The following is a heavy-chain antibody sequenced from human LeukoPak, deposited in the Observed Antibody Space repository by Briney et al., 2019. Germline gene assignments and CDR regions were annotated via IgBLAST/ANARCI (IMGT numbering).Heavy chain of an antibody. CDR2: IYYTGKT. CDR1: GVSISSYY. V-gene: IGHV4-59*01. J-gene: IGHJ4*02. D-gene: IGHD6-13*01. Sequence: SETLSLTCTVSGVSISSYYWTWIRQPPGKGLEGIAYIYYTGKTNYSRSLKSRVTISVDTSKNQFSLKLSSVTSADTAVYYCARAGSSWSFDFWGQGTLVTVSS. CDR3: ARAGSSWSFDF.